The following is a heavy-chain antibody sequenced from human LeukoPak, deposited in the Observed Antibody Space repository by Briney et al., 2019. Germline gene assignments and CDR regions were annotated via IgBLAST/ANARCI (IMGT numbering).Heavy chain of an antibody. V-gene: IGHV3-21*01. D-gene: IGHD3-16*01. CDR1: GFTFSSYN. CDR2: ISSSGYI. Sequence: GGSLRLSCAASGFTFSSYNMNWVRQAPGKGLEWVSSISSSGYIYYADSVMGRFTISRDNAKNSLYLQMNSLRAEDTAVYYCARVRWGGLYYFDYWGQGTLVTVSS. J-gene: IGHJ4*02. CDR3: ARVRWGGLYYFDY.